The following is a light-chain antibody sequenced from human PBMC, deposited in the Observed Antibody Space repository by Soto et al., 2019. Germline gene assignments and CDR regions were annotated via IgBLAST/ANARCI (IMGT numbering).Light chain of an antibody. J-gene: IGLJ1*01. V-gene: IGLV2-14*01. CDR2: DVN. Sequence: QSALTQPASVSGSPGQSITISCTGTSSDVGGYNYVSWYQQHPGKAPKLMIYDVNNRPSGVSNRFSGSKSGNTASLTISGLQAEDEADYYCSSYTSSSTLVFGTGTTLTVL. CDR3: SSYTSSSTLV. CDR1: SSDVGGYNY.